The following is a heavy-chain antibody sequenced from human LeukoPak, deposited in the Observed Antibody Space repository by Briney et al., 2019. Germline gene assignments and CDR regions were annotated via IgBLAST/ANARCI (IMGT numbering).Heavy chain of an antibody. CDR1: GGSISRSRYY. V-gene: IGHV4-39*01. Sequence: SETLSLTCTVSGGSISRSRYYWGWIRQPPGKGLEWIGSIYYGGNTYYNASLKSQVSISIDTSKNQFSLRLTSVTAADTAVYYCARQTGSGLFILPGGQGTLVTVSS. D-gene: IGHD3/OR15-3a*01. CDR3: ARQTGSGLFILP. J-gene: IGHJ4*02. CDR2: IYYGGNT.